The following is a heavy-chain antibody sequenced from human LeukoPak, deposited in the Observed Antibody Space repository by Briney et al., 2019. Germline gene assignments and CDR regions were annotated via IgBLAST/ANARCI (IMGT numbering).Heavy chain of an antibody. Sequence: GGSLRLSCAASGFTFSSYEMNWVRQAPGKGLEWVSYISSSGSTIYYADSVKGRFTISRDNAKNSLYLQMNSPRAEDTAVYYCASFSNYYGMDVWGKGTTVTVSS. V-gene: IGHV3-48*03. CDR2: ISSSGSTI. CDR3: ASFSNYYGMDV. CDR1: GFTFSSYE. J-gene: IGHJ6*04.